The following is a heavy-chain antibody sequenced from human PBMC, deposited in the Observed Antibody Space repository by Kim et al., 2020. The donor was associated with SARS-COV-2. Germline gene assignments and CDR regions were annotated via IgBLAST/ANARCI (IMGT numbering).Heavy chain of an antibody. Sequence: ASVKVSCKASGYTFTSYYIHWVRQAPGQGLEWMGIINPSGGSTSYAQNFQGRVTMTRDTSTSTVYMELSSLRSEDTAVYYCASLHCTNAVCLDYWGQGTLVTVSS. J-gene: IGHJ4*02. CDR3: ASLHCTNAVCLDY. V-gene: IGHV1-46*01. CDR2: INPSGGST. CDR1: GYTFTSYY. D-gene: IGHD2-8*01.